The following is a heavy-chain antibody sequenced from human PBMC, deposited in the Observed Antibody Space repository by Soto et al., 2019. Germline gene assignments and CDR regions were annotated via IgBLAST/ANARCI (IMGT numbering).Heavy chain of an antibody. D-gene: IGHD3-9*01. CDR1: GGSISSGGYY. J-gene: IGHJ5*02. CDR3: ARGSRPFECFDP. Sequence: QVQLQGSGPGLVKPSQTLSLTCTVSGGSISSGGYYWSWIRQLSGKGLEWIGYIYYSGTTYYNPSLESRVRISVDPSKNQFSLEQNSVTSAALAVYYCARGSRPFECFDPWGQGTLVTVSS. V-gene: IGHV4-31*03. CDR2: IYYSGTT.